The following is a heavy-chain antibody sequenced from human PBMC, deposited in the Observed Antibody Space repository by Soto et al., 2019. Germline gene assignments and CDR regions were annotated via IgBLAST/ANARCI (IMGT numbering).Heavy chain of an antibody. D-gene: IGHD3-16*02. V-gene: IGHV1-46*01. J-gene: IGHJ4*02. CDR3: ARDPPRMITFGGVIVIDPSYYFDY. CDR1: GYTFTSYY. Sequence: ASVKVSCKASGYTFTSYYMHWVRQAPGQGLEWMGIINPSGGSTSYAQKFQGRVTMTRDTSTSTVYMELSSLRSEDTAVYYCARDPPRMITFGGVIVIDPSYYFDYWGQGTLVTVSS. CDR2: INPSGGST.